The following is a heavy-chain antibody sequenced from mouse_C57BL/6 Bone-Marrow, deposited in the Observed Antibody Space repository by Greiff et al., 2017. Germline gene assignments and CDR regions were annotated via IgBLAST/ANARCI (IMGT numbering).Heavy chain of an antibody. CDR2: IWSDGST. CDR1: GFSLTSYG. Sequence: QVQLKESGPGLVAPSQSLSITCTVSGFSLTSYGVHWVRQPPGKGLEWLVVIWSDGSTTFNSALKSRLGISKDNAKSQVFLKMNSLQTDDTAMYYCARPYYYDYDGYAMDYWGQGTSVTVSS. V-gene: IGHV2-6*03. CDR3: ARPYYYDYDGYAMDY. J-gene: IGHJ4*01. D-gene: IGHD2-4*01.